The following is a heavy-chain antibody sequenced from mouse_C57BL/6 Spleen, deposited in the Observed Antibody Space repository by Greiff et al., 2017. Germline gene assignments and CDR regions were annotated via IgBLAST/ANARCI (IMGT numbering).Heavy chain of an antibody. CDR1: GYTFTSYW. CDR2: IDPSDSYT. V-gene: IGHV1-50*01. Sequence: QVQLKQPGAELVKPGASVKLSCKASGYTFTSYWMQWVKQRPGQGLEWIGEIDPSDSYTNYNQKFKGKATLTVDTSSSTAYMQLSSLTSEDSAVYYCAREGGDYWGQGTTLTVSS. CDR3: AREGGDY. J-gene: IGHJ2*01.